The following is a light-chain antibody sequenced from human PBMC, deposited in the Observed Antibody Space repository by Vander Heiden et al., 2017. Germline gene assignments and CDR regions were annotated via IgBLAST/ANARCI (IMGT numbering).Light chain of an antibody. CDR2: GAS. J-gene: IGKJ2*01. CDR1: QSVSSSY. V-gene: IGKV3-20*01. Sequence: EIVLTQSPGTLSLSPGERATLSCRASQSVSSSYLAWYQQKPGQAPRLLIYGASRRATGIPDRFSGSGSGTDFTLTISRLEPEDFAVYFCQQYGSSPHTFGQRTKLEIK. CDR3: QQYGSSPHT.